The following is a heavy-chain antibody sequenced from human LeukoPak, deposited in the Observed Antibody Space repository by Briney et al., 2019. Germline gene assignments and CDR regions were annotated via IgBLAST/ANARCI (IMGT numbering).Heavy chain of an antibody. CDR3: ARGLRFNHFDY. V-gene: IGHV3-30*19. Sequence: GGSLRLSCAASGFIFSSYGMHWVRQAPGKGLEWVAVIWYDGSNKYYADSVKGRFTISRDNSKNTLYLQMNSLRAEDTAVYYCARGLRFNHFDYWGQGTLVTVSS. D-gene: IGHD3-16*01. J-gene: IGHJ4*02. CDR1: GFIFSSYG. CDR2: IWYDGSNK.